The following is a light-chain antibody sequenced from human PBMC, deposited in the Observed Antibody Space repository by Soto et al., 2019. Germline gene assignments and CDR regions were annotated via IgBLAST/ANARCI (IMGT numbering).Light chain of an antibody. Sequence: DIQMTQSPSSLSASVGDRVTITCRASPTISTYLNWYHQKPGKAPRLLIYDASSLLSGVPSRFSGSGSGTDFTLTIASLQPEDFATYYCQQSDSTPYTFGQGTKVEI. J-gene: IGKJ2*01. CDR1: PTISTY. CDR2: DAS. CDR3: QQSDSTPYT. V-gene: IGKV1-39*01.